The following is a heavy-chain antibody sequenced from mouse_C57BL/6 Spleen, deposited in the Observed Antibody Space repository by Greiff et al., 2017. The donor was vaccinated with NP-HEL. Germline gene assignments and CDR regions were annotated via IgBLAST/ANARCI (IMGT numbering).Heavy chain of an antibody. V-gene: IGHV1-20*01. CDR1: GYSFTGYF. Sequence: EVQLQQSGPELVKPGDSVKISCKASGYSFTGYFMNWVMQSHGKSLEWIGRINPYNGDTFYNQKFKGKATLTVDKSSSTAHMELRSLTSEDSAVYYCARSLYDYDWFAYWGQGTLVTVSA. CDR2: INPYNGDT. CDR3: ARSLYDYDWFAY. J-gene: IGHJ3*01. D-gene: IGHD2-4*01.